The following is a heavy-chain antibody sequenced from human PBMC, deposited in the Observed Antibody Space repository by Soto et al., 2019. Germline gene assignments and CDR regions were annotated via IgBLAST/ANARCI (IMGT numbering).Heavy chain of an antibody. CDR3: AKVSGYYYGSGQRYYYYGMDV. CDR1: GFTFSSYG. V-gene: IGHV3-30*18. D-gene: IGHD3-10*01. Sequence: GGSLRLSCAASGFTFSSYGMHWVRQAPGKGLEWVAVISYDGSNKYYADSVKGRFTISRDNSKNTLYLQMNSLRAEDTAVYYCAKVSGYYYGSGQRYYYYGMDVWGQGTTVTVSS. J-gene: IGHJ6*02. CDR2: ISYDGSNK.